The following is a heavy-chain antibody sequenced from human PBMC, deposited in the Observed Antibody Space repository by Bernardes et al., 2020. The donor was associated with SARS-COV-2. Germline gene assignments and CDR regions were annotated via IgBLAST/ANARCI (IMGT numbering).Heavy chain of an antibody. J-gene: IGHJ4*02. CDR2: SNHSGST. V-gene: IGHV4-34*01. CDR3: ARWGGFTYGSGFDH. Sequence: SETLSLTCAVHGGSFSGYYWSWIRQPPGKGLEWIGESNHSGSTNYNPSLKSRVTISVDTSKNQFSLKLSSVTAADTAVYYCARWGGFTYGSGFDHWGQGTLVTVSS. CDR1: GGSFSGYY. D-gene: IGHD5-18*01.